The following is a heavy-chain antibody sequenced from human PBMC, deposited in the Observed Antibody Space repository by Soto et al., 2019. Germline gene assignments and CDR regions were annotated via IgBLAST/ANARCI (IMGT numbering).Heavy chain of an antibody. V-gene: IGHV5-51*01. D-gene: IGHD3-10*01. CDR1: GYSFTSYW. Sequence: PGESLKISCKGSGYSFTSYWIGWVRQMPGKGLEWMGIIYPGDSDTRYSPSFQGQVTISADKSISTAYLQWSSLTASDTAMYYCARPGQDYYGSGSPDYWGQGTLVTVSS. J-gene: IGHJ4*02. CDR3: ARPGQDYYGSGSPDY. CDR2: IYPGDSDT.